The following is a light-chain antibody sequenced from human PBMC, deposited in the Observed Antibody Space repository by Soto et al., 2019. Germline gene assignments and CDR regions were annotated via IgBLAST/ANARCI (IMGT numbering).Light chain of an antibody. Sequence: DIQMPQSPSTLSASVGDRVTITCRASQSISSWLAWYQQKPGKAPKLLIYDASSLESGVPSRFSGSGSGTEFTLTIISLQPDDFATYYCQQYNGPDAWTFGQGTKVEI. V-gene: IGKV1-5*01. CDR3: QQYNGPDAWT. CDR1: QSISSW. CDR2: DAS. J-gene: IGKJ1*01.